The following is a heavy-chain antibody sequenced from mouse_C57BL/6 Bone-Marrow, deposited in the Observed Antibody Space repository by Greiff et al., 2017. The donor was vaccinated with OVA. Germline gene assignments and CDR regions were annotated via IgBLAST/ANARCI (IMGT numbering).Heavy chain of an antibody. J-gene: IGHJ3*01. Sequence: QVQLQQPGAELVKPGASVKMSCKASGYTFTSYWITWVKQRPGQGLEWIGDIYPGSGSTNYNEKFKSKATLTVDTSSSTAYMQLSSLTSEDSAVYYGARGVYYGNYIYYWGQGTLVTVSA. CDR1: GYTFTSYW. CDR2: IYPGSGST. D-gene: IGHD2-1*01. CDR3: ARGVYYGNYIYY. V-gene: IGHV1-55*01.